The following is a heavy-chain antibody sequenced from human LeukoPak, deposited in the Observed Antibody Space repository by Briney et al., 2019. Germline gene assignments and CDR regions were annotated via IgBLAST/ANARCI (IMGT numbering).Heavy chain of an antibody. CDR2: IYHSGST. D-gene: IGHD3-9*01. CDR3: ATQDRYYDILTGYSLNWFDP. Sequence: SETLSLICTVSGYSISSGYYWGWIRQPPGKGLEWIRSIYHSGSTYYNPSLKSRVTISVDTSKNQFPLKLSSVTAADTAVYYCATQDRYYDILTGYSLNWFDPWGQGTLVTVSS. CDR1: GYSISSGYY. V-gene: IGHV4-38-2*02. J-gene: IGHJ5*02.